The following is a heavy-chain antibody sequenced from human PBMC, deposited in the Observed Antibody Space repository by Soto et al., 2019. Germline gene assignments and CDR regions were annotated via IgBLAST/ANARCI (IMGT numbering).Heavy chain of an antibody. V-gene: IGHV4-61*08. CDR2: IYYSGST. CDR1: GGSISSGGYY. CDR3: ARMTAVAAYNWFDP. D-gene: IGHD6-19*01. J-gene: IGHJ5*02. Sequence: SETLSLTCTVSGGSISSGGYYWSWIRQPPGKGLEWIGYIYYSGSTNYNPSLKSRVTISVDTSKNQFSLKLSSVTAADTAVYYCARMTAVAAYNWFDPWGQGTLVTVSS.